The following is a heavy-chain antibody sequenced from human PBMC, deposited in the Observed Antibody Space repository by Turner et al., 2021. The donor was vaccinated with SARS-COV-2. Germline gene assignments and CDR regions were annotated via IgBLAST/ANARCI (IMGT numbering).Heavy chain of an antibody. Sequence: EVQLVESGGGLVKPGGCLRLSCAASGFSFSSYWMSWGRQAPGKGLECVANIKQDGSEKDYVDSMKGRFTIARDNSKISLYLQMNSLRAEDTAVYYCARLHTSSWYFDYWGQGTLVTVSS. J-gene: IGHJ4*02. D-gene: IGHD6-13*01. CDR1: GFSFSSYW. V-gene: IGHV3-7*03. CDR2: IKQDGSEK. CDR3: ARLHTSSWYFDY.